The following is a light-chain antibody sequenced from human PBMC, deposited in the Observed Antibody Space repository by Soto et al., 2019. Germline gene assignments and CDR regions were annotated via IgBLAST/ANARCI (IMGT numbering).Light chain of an antibody. Sequence: DIRMTQSPSTLSASVGDRVTITCRASQSISNWLAWYKQKPGKAPKLLIYKASSLESGVPSRFSGSGSWTEFTLTISSLQPDDFATYYCQQYNGTFGQGTKVEIK. CDR2: KAS. J-gene: IGKJ1*01. CDR3: QQYNGT. V-gene: IGKV1-5*03. CDR1: QSISNW.